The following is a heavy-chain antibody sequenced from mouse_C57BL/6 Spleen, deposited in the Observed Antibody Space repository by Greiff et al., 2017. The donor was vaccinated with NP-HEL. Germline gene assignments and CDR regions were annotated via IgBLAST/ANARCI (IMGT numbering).Heavy chain of an antibody. D-gene: IGHD2-3*01. J-gene: IGHJ4*01. Sequence: EVKVVESGGGLVKPGGSLKLSCAASGFTFSDYGMHWVRQAPEKGLEWVAYISSGSSTIYYADTVKGRFTISRDNAKNTLFLQMTSLRSEDTAMYYCAEDGYYSMDYWGQGTSVTVSS. CDR2: ISSGSSTI. CDR3: AEDGYYSMDY. CDR1: GFTFSDYG. V-gene: IGHV5-17*01.